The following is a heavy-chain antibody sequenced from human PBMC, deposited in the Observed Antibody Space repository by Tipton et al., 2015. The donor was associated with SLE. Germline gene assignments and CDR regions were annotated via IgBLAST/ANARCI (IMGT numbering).Heavy chain of an antibody. D-gene: IGHD3-22*01. V-gene: IGHV4-34*01. Sequence: TLSLTCAVYGGSFSGYYWSWIRQPPGKVLEWIVELNHSGSTNYNPSLKSRVTISVDTSKNPFSLKLSSVTAADTAVYYCARGVNYSDSSGYFLYFDYWGQGTLVTVSS. CDR2: LNHSGST. J-gene: IGHJ4*02. CDR3: ARGVNYSDSSGYFLYFDY. CDR1: GGSFSGYY.